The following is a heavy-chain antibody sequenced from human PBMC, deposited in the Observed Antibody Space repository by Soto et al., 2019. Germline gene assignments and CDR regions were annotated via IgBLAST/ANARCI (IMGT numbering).Heavy chain of an antibody. Sequence: GESLKISCKGSGYSFTSYWIGWVRQMPGKGLEWMGIIYPGDSDTRYSPSFQGQVTISADKSISTAYLQWSSLKASDTAMYYCARNAPLWTAGIDAFDIWGQGTMVTVSS. CDR2: IYPGDSDT. V-gene: IGHV5-51*01. CDR1: GYSFTSYW. J-gene: IGHJ3*02. CDR3: ARNAPLWTAGIDAFDI. D-gene: IGHD6-13*01.